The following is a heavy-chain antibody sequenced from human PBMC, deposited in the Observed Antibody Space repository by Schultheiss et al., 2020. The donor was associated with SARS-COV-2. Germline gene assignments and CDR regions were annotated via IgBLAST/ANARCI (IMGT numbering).Heavy chain of an antibody. V-gene: IGHV4-59*12. J-gene: IGHJ4*02. Sequence: SQTLSLTCTVSGGSISSYYWSWIRQPPGKGLEWIGYFYYSGSTNYNPSLKSRVTISVDTSKNQFSLKLSSVTAADTAVYYCARGVESGWYGLPVYWGQGTLVTVSS. CDR3: ARGVESGWYGLPVY. CDR2: FYYSGST. CDR1: GGSISSYY. D-gene: IGHD6-19*01.